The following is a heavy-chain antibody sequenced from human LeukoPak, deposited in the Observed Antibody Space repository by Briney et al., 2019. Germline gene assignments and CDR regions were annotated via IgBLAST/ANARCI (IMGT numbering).Heavy chain of an antibody. Sequence: GGSPRLSCAASGFTFSSYSMNWVRQAPGRGLEWVSFISSSSSAIYYADSVKGRFTISRDNAKNSLYLQMNSLRAEDTAVYYCARGRYFDILTGYFDAFDIWGQGTMVTVSS. CDR3: ARGRYFDILTGYFDAFDI. D-gene: IGHD3-9*01. V-gene: IGHV3-48*04. CDR2: ISSSSSAI. CDR1: GFTFSSYS. J-gene: IGHJ3*02.